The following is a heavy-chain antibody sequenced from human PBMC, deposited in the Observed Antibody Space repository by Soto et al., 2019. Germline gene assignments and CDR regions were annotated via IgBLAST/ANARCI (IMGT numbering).Heavy chain of an antibody. D-gene: IGHD2-15*01. J-gene: IGHJ3*02. CDR2: ISSSSSYI. CDR1: GFTFSSYS. Sequence: EVQLVESGGGLVKPGGSLRLSCTASGFTFSSYSMNWVRQAPGKGLEWVSSISSSSSYIYYADSVKGRFTISRDNAKNSLYLPIKCLRAEDTAVYYCARDQKDNLVSGAFDIWGQGTMVTVSS. V-gene: IGHV3-21*01. CDR3: ARDQKDNLVSGAFDI.